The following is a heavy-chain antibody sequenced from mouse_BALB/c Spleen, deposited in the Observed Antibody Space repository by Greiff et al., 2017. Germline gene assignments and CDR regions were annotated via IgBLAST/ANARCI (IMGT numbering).Heavy chain of an antibody. V-gene: IGHV1S81*02. J-gene: IGHJ1*01. Sequence: QVQLQQPGAELVKPGASVKLSCKASGYTFTSYWMHWVKQRPGQGLEWIGEINPSNGRTNYNEKFKSKATLTVDKSSSTAYMQLSSLTSEDSAVYYCASIDWYFDVWGAGTTVTVSS. CDR2: INPSNGRT. CDR3: ASIDWYFDV. CDR1: GYTFTSYW.